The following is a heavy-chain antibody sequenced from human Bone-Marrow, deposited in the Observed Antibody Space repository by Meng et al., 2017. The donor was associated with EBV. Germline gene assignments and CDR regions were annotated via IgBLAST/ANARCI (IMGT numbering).Heavy chain of an antibody. CDR2: LIPMSDAP. J-gene: IGHJ4*02. D-gene: IGHD3-10*01. V-gene: IGHV1-69*01. CDR1: GGTFRGDA. Sequence: QGQLVQAGAGVKKPGSSVEGSCKTSGGTFRGDAISGVRAAPGQGLEWMGGLIPMSDAPHYAQKFQGRVTITADESTSTHYMDLSGLRSEDTAVYYCASESGRGFTPDYWGQGTLVTVSS. CDR3: ASESGRGFTPDY.